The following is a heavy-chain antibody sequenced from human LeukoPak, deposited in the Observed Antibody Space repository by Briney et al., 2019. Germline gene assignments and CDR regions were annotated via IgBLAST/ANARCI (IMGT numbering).Heavy chain of an antibody. V-gene: IGHV3-23*01. CDR1: GFTFSSYA. CDR3: AKDSIPAATPPAPFDY. D-gene: IGHD2-2*01. CDR2: ISGSGGST. Sequence: PGGSLRLSCAASGFTFSSYAMSWVPQAPGRGLEWVSAISGSGGSTYYADSVKGRFTISRDNSKNTLYLQMNSLRAEDTAVYYCAKDSIPAATPPAPFDYWGQGTLVTVSS. J-gene: IGHJ4*02.